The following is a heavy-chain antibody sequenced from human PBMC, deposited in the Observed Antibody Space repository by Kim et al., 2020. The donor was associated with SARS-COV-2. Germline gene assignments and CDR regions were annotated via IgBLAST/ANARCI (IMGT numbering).Heavy chain of an antibody. V-gene: IGHV4-39*01. CDR1: GGSISSSSSY. CDR3: ARWVRDSSSWYVYFFDY. Sequence: SETLSLTCTVSGGSISSSSSYWGWIRQPPGKGLEWIGNIHHTGSTYYNPSLKSRVTISVDTSKNQFSLKLSSATAADTAVYYCARWVRDSSSWYVYFFDYWGQGTLVAVSS. CDR2: IHHTGST. D-gene: IGHD6-13*01. J-gene: IGHJ4*02.